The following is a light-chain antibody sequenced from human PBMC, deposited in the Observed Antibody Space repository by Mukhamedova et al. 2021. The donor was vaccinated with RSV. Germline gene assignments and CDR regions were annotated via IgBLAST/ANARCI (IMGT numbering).Light chain of an antibody. CDR2: EVT. CDR1: SDVGVYNY. Sequence: SDVGVYNYVSWFQHHPGKVPRLMIYEVTNRPSGVSNRFSGSKSGNTASLTISGLQAEDEADYYCASFTRGSTWVFGGGTKLDVL. V-gene: IGLV2-14*01. J-gene: IGLJ3*02. CDR3: ASFTRGSTWV.